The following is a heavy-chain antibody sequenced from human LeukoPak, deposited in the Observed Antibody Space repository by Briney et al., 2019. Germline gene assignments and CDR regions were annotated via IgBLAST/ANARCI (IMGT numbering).Heavy chain of an antibody. D-gene: IGHD2-2*01. V-gene: IGHV3-48*01. CDR1: GFTFSSYS. CDR3: ARDRGSSTSWTDAFDI. CDR2: ISSSSSTI. J-gene: IGHJ3*02. Sequence: GGSLRLSCAASGFTFSSYSTNWVRQAPGKGLEWVSYISSSSSTIYYADSVKGRFTISRDNAKNSLYLQMNSLRAEDTAVYYCARDRGSSTSWTDAFDIWGQGTMVTVSS.